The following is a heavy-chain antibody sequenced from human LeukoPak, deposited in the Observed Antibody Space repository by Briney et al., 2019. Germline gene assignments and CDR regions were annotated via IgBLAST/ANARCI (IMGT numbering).Heavy chain of an antibody. V-gene: IGHV4-59*08. CDR3: ARGPYSYDSSGAFDI. Sequence: SETLSLTCTVYGGSISSYYWSWIRQPPGKGLEWIGYIHYNGSTNYNPSLKSRVTISVDTSKNQFSLKLSSVTAADTAVYFCARGPYSYDSSGAFDIWGQGTMVTVSS. J-gene: IGHJ3*02. D-gene: IGHD3-22*01. CDR1: GGSISSYY. CDR2: IHYNGST.